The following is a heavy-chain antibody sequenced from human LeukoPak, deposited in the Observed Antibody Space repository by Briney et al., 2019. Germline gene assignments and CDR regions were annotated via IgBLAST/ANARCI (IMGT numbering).Heavy chain of an antibody. CDR3: AKAIDYGDYPFDY. CDR2: IIGSGGST. J-gene: IGHJ4*02. CDR1: GFTFSSYA. V-gene: IGHV3-23*01. D-gene: IGHD4-17*01. Sequence: GGSLRFSCAASGFTFSSYAMSGVGQAPGKGLEWGSAIIGSGGSTYYADSVKGGFTISRDNSKNTLYLQMTSLRAEDTDVYYCAKAIDYGDYPFDYWGQGTLVSVSS.